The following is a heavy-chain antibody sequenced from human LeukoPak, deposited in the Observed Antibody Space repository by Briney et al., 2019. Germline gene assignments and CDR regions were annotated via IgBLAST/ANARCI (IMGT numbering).Heavy chain of an antibody. CDR2: ISWNSGSI. CDR1: GFTFDDYA. Sequence: PGGSLRLSCAASGFTFDDYAMHWVRQAPGKGLEWVSGISWNSGSIGYADSVKGRFTISRDNAKNSLYLQMNSLRAEDTALYYCAKDKGGGRDGSLYYFDYWGQGTLVTVSS. J-gene: IGHJ4*02. D-gene: IGHD5-24*01. CDR3: AKDKGGGRDGSLYYFDY. V-gene: IGHV3-9*01.